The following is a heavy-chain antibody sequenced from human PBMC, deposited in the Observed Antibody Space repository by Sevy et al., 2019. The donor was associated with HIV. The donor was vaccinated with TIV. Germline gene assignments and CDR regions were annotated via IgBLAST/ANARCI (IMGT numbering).Heavy chain of an antibody. V-gene: IGHV3-66*01. J-gene: IGHJ6*02. CDR3: ARDRYYDASGYYYYYYGLDV. Sequence: GGSLRLSCAASGLTVSSNYMTWVRQAPGKGLEWDSTIYADGSTYYVESVKDRFTIARDNSKNTLYLQMFSLRAEDTAVYYCARDRYYDASGYYYYYYGLDVWGQGTTVTVSS. CDR2: IYADGST. CDR1: GLTVSSNY. D-gene: IGHD3-22*01.